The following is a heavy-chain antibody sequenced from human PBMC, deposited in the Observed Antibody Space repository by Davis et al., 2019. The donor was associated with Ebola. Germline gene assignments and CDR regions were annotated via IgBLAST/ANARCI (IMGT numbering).Heavy chain of an antibody. V-gene: IGHV3-30*18. CDR1: GFTFKTFG. D-gene: IGHD5-12*01. CDR2: ISNDGRNK. CDR3: AKDHRFIVAAVTGLDY. J-gene: IGHJ4*02. Sequence: GGSLRLSCAASGFTFKTFGMNWVRQAPGKGLEWVAVISNDGRNKFYADSVKGRSTISRDNSKNTVYLQMDSLRAEDTAVYFCAKDHRFIVAAVTGLDYWGQGALVTVAS.